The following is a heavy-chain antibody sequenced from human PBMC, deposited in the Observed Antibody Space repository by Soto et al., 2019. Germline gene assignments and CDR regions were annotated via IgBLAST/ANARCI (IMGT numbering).Heavy chain of an antibody. CDR3: ARGGHRVGAYRYSDY. J-gene: IGHJ4*02. V-gene: IGHV4-61*01. D-gene: IGHD1-26*01. CDR1: GGSVSSGSYY. CDR2: ILYSGSP. Sequence: SETLSLTCSVSGGSVSSGSYYWSWIWQPPGKGLEWVGYILYSGSPNYNPSLKSRVTMSLDTSENQFSLKLSSVTTADTAVYYCARGGHRVGAYRYSDYWGQGTLVTV.